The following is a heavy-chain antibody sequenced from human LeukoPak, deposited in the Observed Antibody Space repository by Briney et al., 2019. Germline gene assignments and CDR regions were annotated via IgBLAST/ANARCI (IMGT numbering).Heavy chain of an antibody. CDR1: GFTFSSYG. Sequence: GGSLRLSCAASGFTFSSYGMHWVRQAPGKGLEWVAFIRYDGSNKYYADSVKGRFTISRDNSKNTLYLQMNSLRAEDTAVYYCAKLGATVVGPDAFDIWGQGTMVTVSS. V-gene: IGHV3-30*02. D-gene: IGHD4-23*01. J-gene: IGHJ3*02. CDR2: IRYDGSNK. CDR3: AKLGATVVGPDAFDI.